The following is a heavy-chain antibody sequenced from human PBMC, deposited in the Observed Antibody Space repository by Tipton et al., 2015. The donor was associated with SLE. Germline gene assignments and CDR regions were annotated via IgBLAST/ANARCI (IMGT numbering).Heavy chain of an antibody. Sequence: TLSLTCTVSGDSITSITRTNWWSWVRQPPGKGLEWIGEIFHSGSTNYRPSLKSRVIISVDKSKNQFSLKLRSVTAADTAVYYCAREYSGYDYRTFDHWGQGTLVTVSS. D-gene: IGHD5-12*01. CDR3: AREYSGYDYRTFDH. CDR2: IFHSGST. J-gene: IGHJ4*02. V-gene: IGHV4-4*02. CDR1: GDSITSITRTNW.